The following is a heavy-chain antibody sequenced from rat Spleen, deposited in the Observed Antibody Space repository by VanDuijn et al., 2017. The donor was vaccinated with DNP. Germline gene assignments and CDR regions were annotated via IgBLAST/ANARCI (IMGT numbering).Heavy chain of an antibody. CDR2: ITSSGGST. CDR3: ARDYGSYPYYFDY. CDR1: GFTFSTYW. V-gene: IGHV5-31*01. D-gene: IGHD1-3*01. Sequence: EVQLVETGGDLVPPGRSLKLSCVASGFTFSTYWMFWIRQVPGKGLEWIASITSSGGSTYYQDSMKGRFIISRDNAKNTLYLQVSSLRSEDTATYYCARDYGSYPYYFDYWGQGVMVTVSS. J-gene: IGHJ2*01.